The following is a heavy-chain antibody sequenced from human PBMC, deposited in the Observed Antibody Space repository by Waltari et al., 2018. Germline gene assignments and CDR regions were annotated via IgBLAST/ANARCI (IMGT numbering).Heavy chain of an antibody. D-gene: IGHD4-17*01. V-gene: IGHV3-15*01. CDR3: TCLGMTTVTTGVSDAFDI. CDR1: GFTFSNAW. CDR2: IKSKTDGGTT. Sequence: EVQLVASGGGLVKPGGSLRLSCAASGFTFSNAWMSWVRQAPGKGLEWVGRIKSKTDGGTTDYAAPVKGRFTISRDDSKNTLYLQMNSLKTEDTAVYYCTCLGMTTVTTGVSDAFDIWGQGTMVTVSS. J-gene: IGHJ3*02.